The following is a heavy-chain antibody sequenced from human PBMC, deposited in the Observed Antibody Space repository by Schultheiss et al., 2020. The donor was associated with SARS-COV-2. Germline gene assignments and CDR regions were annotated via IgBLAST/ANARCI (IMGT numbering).Heavy chain of an antibody. Sequence: GESLKISCTASGFTFGDYAMSWVRQAPGKGLEWVGFIRSKAYGGTTEYAASVKGRFTISRDDSKNTLYLQMNSLKTEDTAVYYCTTGPYYMDVWGKGTTVTVSS. CDR1: GFTFGDYA. V-gene: IGHV3-49*04. CDR3: TTGPYYMDV. J-gene: IGHJ6*03. CDR2: IRSKAYGGTT.